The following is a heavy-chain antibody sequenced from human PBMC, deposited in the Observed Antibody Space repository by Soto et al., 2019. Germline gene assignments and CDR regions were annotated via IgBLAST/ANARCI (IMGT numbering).Heavy chain of an antibody. D-gene: IGHD4-4*01. CDR3: AKGDSDYYFDS. V-gene: IGHV3-23*01. CDR2: ISASGSNG. J-gene: IGHJ4*02. CDR1: GFTFSTYV. Sequence: EVKLLDSGGGLVQPGGSPRLSCAASGFTFSTYVMAWVRQAPGRGLEWVSGISASGSNGFYTDSVKGRFIISRDNSKNTLYLQMNSLRVDDTALYFCAKGDSDYYFDSLGQGTLVTVSS.